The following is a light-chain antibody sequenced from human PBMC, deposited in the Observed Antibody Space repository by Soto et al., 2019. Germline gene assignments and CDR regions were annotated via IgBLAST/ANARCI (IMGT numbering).Light chain of an antibody. J-gene: IGLJ1*01. CDR3: SSYAGTHVV. Sequence: QSVLTQPPSASGSPGQSVAISCTGTSSDVGGYNYVSWYQQHPGKAPKLMIYDVSERPSGVPDRSSGSKSGNTASLTVSGLQAEDEADYFCSSYAGTHVVFGTGTKVTVL. CDR1: SSDVGGYNY. V-gene: IGLV2-8*01. CDR2: DVS.